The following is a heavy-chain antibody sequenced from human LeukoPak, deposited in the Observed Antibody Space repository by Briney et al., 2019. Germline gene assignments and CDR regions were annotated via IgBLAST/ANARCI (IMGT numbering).Heavy chain of an antibody. CDR1: GYTFTNYD. D-gene: IGHD3-22*01. J-gene: IGHJ3*02. V-gene: IGHV1-8*02. CDR3: ARVRGRTMIRGSFDI. CDR2: MTPNSGNT. Sequence: ASVKVSCKASGYTFTNYDINWVRQATGQGLEWMGWMTPNSGNTGYAQKFQDRVTMTWNTSMSTAYMALSSLRSEDTAVYYCARVRGRTMIRGSFDIWGQGTMITVSS.